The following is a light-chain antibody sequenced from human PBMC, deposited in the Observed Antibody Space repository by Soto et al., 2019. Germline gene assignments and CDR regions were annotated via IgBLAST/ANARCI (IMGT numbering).Light chain of an antibody. J-gene: IGKJ1*01. V-gene: IGKV1-5*01. CDR2: GAS. CDR1: QNISPW. CDR3: QQSHSTPWT. Sequence: DIQMTQSPSTLSASVGDRVTITCRASQNISPWLAWYQQKPGKAPKLLIYGASSLEGGVPSRFSGSGSGTDFTLTISSLQPEDFATYYCQQSHSTPWTFGQGTKVDIK.